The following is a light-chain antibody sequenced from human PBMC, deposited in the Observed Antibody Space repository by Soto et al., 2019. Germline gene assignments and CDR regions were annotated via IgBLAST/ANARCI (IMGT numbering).Light chain of an antibody. V-gene: IGLV4-69*01. CDR2: LNSDGSH. Sequence: QSVLTQSPSASASLGASVKLTCSLSSGHSNYAIAWHQQQPEKGPRYLMNLNSDGSHSKGDGIPDRFSGSSSGAERYLTISSLQSEDEADYYCQTWDTGIVFGGGTKLTVL. J-gene: IGLJ2*01. CDR1: SGHSNYA. CDR3: QTWDTGIV.